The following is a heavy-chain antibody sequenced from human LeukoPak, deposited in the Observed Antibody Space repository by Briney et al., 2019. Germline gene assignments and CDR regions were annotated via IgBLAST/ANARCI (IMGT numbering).Heavy chain of an antibody. CDR3: ARSRYSGSSSDY. Sequence: GXXLRLSCAASGFTFSNQWMHWVRQALGKGLVWVSRINGDGSSIIYADCVKGRFTISRDNAKNTLYLQMNSLRADDTAVYYCARSRYSGSSSDYWGRGTLVTVSS. V-gene: IGHV3-74*01. CDR2: INGDGSSI. CDR1: GFTFSNQW. J-gene: IGHJ4*02. D-gene: IGHD6-6*01.